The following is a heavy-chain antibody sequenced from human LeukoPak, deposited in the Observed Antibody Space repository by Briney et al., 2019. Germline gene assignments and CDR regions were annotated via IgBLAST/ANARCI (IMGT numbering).Heavy chain of an antibody. D-gene: IGHD5-18*01. CDR3: ARTTEGGYTYGYFYYYYMDV. Sequence: ASVKVSCKASGYSFTGYYMHWVRQAPGQGLEWMGWINPNSGGTKYAQKFKGRVTMTRDTSISTAYMELSRLRSDDTAVYYCARTTEGGYTYGYFYYYYMDVWGKGTTVTISS. CDR2: INPNSGGT. V-gene: IGHV1-2*02. CDR1: GYSFTGYY. J-gene: IGHJ6*03.